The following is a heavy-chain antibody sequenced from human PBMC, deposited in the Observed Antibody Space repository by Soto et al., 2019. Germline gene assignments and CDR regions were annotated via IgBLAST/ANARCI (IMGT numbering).Heavy chain of an antibody. CDR1: GFTFSSYA. CDR3: ASPIAAAGNNCFDP. D-gene: IGHD6-13*01. V-gene: IGHV3-30-3*01. CDR2: ISYDGSNK. J-gene: IGHJ5*02. Sequence: GGSLRLSCAASGFTFSSYAMYWVRQAPGKGLEWVAVISYDGSNKYYADSVKGRFTISRDNSKNTLYLQMNSLRAEDTAVYYCASPIAAAGNNCFDPWGQGTLVTVSS.